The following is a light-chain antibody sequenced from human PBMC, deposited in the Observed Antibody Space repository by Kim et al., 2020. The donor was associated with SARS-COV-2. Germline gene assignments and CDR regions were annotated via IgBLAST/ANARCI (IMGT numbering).Light chain of an antibody. J-gene: IGLJ2*01. Sequence: QSALTQPRSVSGSPGQSVTISCTGTSSDVGGYNYVSWYQQHPGKAPKLMISDVSERPSGVPDRFSGSKSGNTASLTISGLQAEDEADYYCCSYAGSYTGVFGGGTQLTVL. CDR2: DVS. V-gene: IGLV2-11*01. CDR3: CSYAGSYTGV. CDR1: SSDVGGYNY.